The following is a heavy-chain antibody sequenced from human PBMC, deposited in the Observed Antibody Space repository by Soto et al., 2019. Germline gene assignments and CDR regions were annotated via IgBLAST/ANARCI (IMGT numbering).Heavy chain of an antibody. CDR1: GGSFNNYA. V-gene: IGHV1-69*01. CDR2: IIPIFGTP. J-gene: IGHJ4*02. Sequence: QVQLVQSGAEVKKPGSSVKVSCKASGGSFNNYAFSWVRQAPGQGLEWVGGIIPIFGTPNYAQSFQGRVTLTADDSTSTAYMELSSLTSEDTAVYYCSRESLAYNYDTSGSRLYYWGKGTMVTVSS. D-gene: IGHD3-22*01. CDR3: SRESLAYNYDTSGSRLYY.